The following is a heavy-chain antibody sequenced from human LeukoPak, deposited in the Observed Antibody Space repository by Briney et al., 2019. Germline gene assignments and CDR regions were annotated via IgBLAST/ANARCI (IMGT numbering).Heavy chain of an antibody. CDR2: INHSGAT. CDR3: ARGSPKHDS. V-gene: IGHV4-39*07. Sequence: SETLSLTCTVSGGSISSRTYYWGWIRQPPGKGLEWIGEINHSGATKYNPSLKSRLTISVDPSKNQFSLKLKSVTAADTAVYYCARGSPKHDSWGQGTLVTVSS. J-gene: IGHJ5*01. CDR1: GGSISSRTYY.